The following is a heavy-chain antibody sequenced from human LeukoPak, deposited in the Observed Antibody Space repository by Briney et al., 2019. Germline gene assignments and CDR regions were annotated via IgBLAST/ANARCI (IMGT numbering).Heavy chain of an antibody. CDR1: GYTFTSFG. D-gene: IGHD6-19*01. Sequence: ASVKVSCKVSGYTFTSFGINWVRQAPGQGLEWMGWISGNNGNTNYAQKIQGRVTMTTDTSTNTAYMELRSLRSEDTAVYYCARGGVWLVDREVSIDYWGQGTLVTVSS. V-gene: IGHV1-18*01. CDR3: ARGGVWLVDREVSIDY. J-gene: IGHJ4*02. CDR2: ISGNNGNT.